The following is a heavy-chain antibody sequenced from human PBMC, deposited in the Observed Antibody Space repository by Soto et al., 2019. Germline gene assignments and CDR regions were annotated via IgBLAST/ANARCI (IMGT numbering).Heavy chain of an antibody. CDR3: ARVHNWFDP. Sequence: EASVKVSCKTSGYTFTSYDMNWVRQAPGRGLEWMGWMNTDSGHAESAQRFQGRVTMTRDTSTSTVHMELSSLTSDDTAVYYCARVHNWFDPWGQGTLVTVS. CDR2: MNTDSGHA. J-gene: IGHJ5*02. V-gene: IGHV1-8*01. CDR1: GYTFTSYD.